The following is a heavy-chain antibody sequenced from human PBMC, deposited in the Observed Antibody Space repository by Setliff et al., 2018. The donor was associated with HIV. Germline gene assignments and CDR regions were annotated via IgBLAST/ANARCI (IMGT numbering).Heavy chain of an antibody. J-gene: IGHJ4*02. CDR3: ARTLTGKAPLATIDY. V-gene: IGHV3-7*01. D-gene: IGHD1-20*01. Sequence: GSLRLSCAASGFTFRRYWMCWGRQAPGKGLEWVANIKHDGSDKYYVDSVKGRFTISRDNAKNSLYLQMSSLRAEDTAVYYCARTLTGKAPLATIDYWGQGALVTVSS. CDR1: GFTFRRYW. CDR2: IKHDGSDK.